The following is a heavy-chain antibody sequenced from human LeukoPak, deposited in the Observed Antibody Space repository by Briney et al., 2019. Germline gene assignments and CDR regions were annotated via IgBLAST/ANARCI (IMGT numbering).Heavy chain of an antibody. CDR2: INPNSGGT. D-gene: IGHD3-3*01. CDR1: GYTFTGYY. V-gene: IGHV1-2*02. CDR3: AKDQGRGTIFGVVGYAFDI. J-gene: IGHJ3*02. Sequence: ASVKVSCKASGYTFTGYYMHWVRQAPGQGLEWMGWINPNSGGTNYAQKFQGRVTMTRDTSISTAYMELSRLRSDDTAVYYCAKDQGRGTIFGVVGYAFDIWGQGTMVTVSS.